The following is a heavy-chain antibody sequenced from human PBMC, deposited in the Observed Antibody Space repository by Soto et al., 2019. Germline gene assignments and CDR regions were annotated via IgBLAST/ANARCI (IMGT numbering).Heavy chain of an antibody. V-gene: IGHV4-34*01. J-gene: IGHJ5*02. Sequence: KSSETLSLTCAVYGGSFSGYYWSWIRQPPGKGLEWIGEINHSGSTNYNPSLKSRVTISVDTSKNQFSLKLSSVTAADTAVYYCARGGYSYGYNWFDPWGQGTLVTVYS. CDR3: ARGGYSYGYNWFDP. CDR1: GGSFSGYY. CDR2: INHSGST. D-gene: IGHD5-18*01.